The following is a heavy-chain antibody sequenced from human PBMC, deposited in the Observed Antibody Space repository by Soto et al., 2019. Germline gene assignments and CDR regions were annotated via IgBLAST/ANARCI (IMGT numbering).Heavy chain of an antibody. CDR1: GESISSSCYC. Sequence: PAESLSLTCIVSGESISSSCYCWGWIRQPPGKGLEGIGRIYYSERNYYNSSFERRVTISIDTSKNQFFMKLSSVAATDTDLYYGARQRTTVVNQADFDHWGQGALVTVSS. CDR2: IYYSERN. CDR3: ARQRTTVVNQADFDH. D-gene: IGHD2-21*01. V-gene: IGHV4-39*01. J-gene: IGHJ4*02.